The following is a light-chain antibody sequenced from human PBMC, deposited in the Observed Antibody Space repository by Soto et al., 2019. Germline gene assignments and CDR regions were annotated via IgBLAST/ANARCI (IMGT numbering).Light chain of an antibody. Sequence: QSVVTQPPSVSGTPGQRVAISCSGSTSNIGSNAVSWYQHLPGTAPKLLIYSNNQRPSGVPDRFSGSKSGTSASLAISGLQSEDEADYYCASYDDSLNGYVFGTGTKLTVL. CDR3: ASYDDSLNGYV. CDR2: SNN. V-gene: IGLV1-44*01. J-gene: IGLJ1*01. CDR1: TSNIGSNA.